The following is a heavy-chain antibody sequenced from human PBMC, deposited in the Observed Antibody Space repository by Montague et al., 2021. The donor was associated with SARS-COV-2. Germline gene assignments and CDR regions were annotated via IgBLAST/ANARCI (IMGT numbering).Heavy chain of an antibody. CDR2: ISSSSSYI. D-gene: IGHD3-9*01. V-gene: IGHV3-11*06. CDR3: ARDPHYDILTGYYSY. J-gene: IGHJ4*02. CDR1: GFTFTDYY. Sequence: SLSLSWAASGFTFTDYYVSWICQAPGKGLEWVSSISSSSSYIYYADSVKGRFTISRDNAKNSLYLQMNSLRAEDTAVYYCARDPHYDILTGYYSYWGQGTLVTVSS.